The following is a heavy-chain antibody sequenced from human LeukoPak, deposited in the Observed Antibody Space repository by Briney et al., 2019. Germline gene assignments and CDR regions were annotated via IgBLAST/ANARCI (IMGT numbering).Heavy chain of an antibody. J-gene: IGHJ6*03. V-gene: IGHV1-2*02. CDR1: GYTFTGCY. D-gene: IGHD1-26*01. Sequence: ASVKVSCKASGYTFTGCYMHWVRQAPGQGLEWMGWINPNSGGTNYAQKFQGRVTMTRDTSISTAYMELSRLRSDDTAVYYCARVAEVGVTGYYYYMDVWGKGTTVTISS. CDR2: INPNSGGT. CDR3: ARVAEVGVTGYYYYMDV.